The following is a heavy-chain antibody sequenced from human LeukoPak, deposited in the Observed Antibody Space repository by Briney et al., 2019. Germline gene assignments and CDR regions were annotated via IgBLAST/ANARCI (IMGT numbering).Heavy chain of an antibody. Sequence: SETLSLTCAVSGYSISSGYYWGWIRQPPGKGLEWIGSIYHSGSTYYNPSLKSPVTISVDTSKNHFSLKLSSVTAADTAVYYCARGQLFDYWGQGTLVTVSS. CDR1: GYSISSGYY. V-gene: IGHV4-38-2*01. CDR2: IYHSGST. D-gene: IGHD3-10*01. J-gene: IGHJ4*02. CDR3: ARGQLFDY.